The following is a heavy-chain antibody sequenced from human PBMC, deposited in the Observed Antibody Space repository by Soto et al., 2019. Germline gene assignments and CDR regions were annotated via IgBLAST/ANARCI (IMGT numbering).Heavy chain of an antibody. CDR2: ISYDGSNK. Sequence: GGSLRLSCAASGFTFSSYAMHWVRQAPGKGLEWVAVISYDGSNKYYADSVKGRFTISRDNSKNTLYLQMNSLRAEDTAVYYCARSGLSYCSSTSCYVFAYWGQGTLVTVSS. J-gene: IGHJ4*02. V-gene: IGHV3-30-3*01. D-gene: IGHD2-2*01. CDR1: GFTFSSYA. CDR3: ARSGLSYCSSTSCYVFAY.